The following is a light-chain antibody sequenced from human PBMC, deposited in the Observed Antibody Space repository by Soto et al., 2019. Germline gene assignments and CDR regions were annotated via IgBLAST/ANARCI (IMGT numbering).Light chain of an antibody. V-gene: IGLV1-40*01. J-gene: IGLJ1*01. CDR2: GNN. CDR3: QSYDSGLSTYV. CDR1: SANIGTGYD. Sequence: QSVLTQPPSVSGAPGQRVTISCTGGSANIGTGYDVHWYQQAPGTAPKLLIYGNNNRPSGIPDRFSGSKSDTSASLAIAGLQAEDEADYYCQSYDSGLSTYVFGTGTKVTVL.